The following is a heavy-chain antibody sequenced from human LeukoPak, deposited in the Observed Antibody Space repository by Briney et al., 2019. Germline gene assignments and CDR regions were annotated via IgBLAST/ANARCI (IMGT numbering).Heavy chain of an antibody. D-gene: IGHD5-24*01. CDR3: ARLRVGYNSSPFDY. CDR2: IYYIGST. J-gene: IGHJ4*02. CDR1: GGSISSYY. V-gene: IGHV4-59*08. Sequence: SETLSLTCTVSGGSISSYYWSWIRQPPGKGLEWIGYIYYIGSTNYNPSLKSRVTISVDTSNNQFSLKLSSVTAADTAVYYCARLRVGYNSSPFDYWGQGTLVTVSS.